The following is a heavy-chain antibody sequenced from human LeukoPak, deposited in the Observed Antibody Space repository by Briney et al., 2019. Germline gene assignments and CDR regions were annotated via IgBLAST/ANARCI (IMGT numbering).Heavy chain of an antibody. J-gene: IGHJ3*02. CDR3: ARDIPEGNDPNAFDI. Sequence: ASVKVSCKASGYTFTSYGISWVRQAPGQGLEWMGWISAYNGNTNYAQKLQGRVTMTRDTSTSTVYMELSSLRSEDTAVYYCARDIPEGNDPNAFDIWGQGTMVTVSS. D-gene: IGHD1-1*01. V-gene: IGHV1-18*01. CDR1: GYTFTSYG. CDR2: ISAYNGNT.